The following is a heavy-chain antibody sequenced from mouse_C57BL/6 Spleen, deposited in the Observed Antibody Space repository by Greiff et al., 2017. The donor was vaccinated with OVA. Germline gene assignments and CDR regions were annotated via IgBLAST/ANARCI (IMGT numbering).Heavy chain of an antibody. CDR2: ISYSGST. Sequence: EVKLVESGPGMVKPSQSLSLTCTVTGYSITSGYDWHWIRHFPGNKLEWMGYISYSGSTNYNPSLKSRISITHDTSKNHFFLKLNSVTTEDTATYYCARGYSNYEDWYFDVWGTGTTVTVSS. J-gene: IGHJ1*03. V-gene: IGHV3-1*01. D-gene: IGHD2-5*01. CDR1: GYSITSGYD. CDR3: ARGYSNYEDWYFDV.